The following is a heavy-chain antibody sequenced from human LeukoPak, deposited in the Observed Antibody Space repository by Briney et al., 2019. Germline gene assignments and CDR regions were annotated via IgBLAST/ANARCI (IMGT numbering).Heavy chain of an antibody. V-gene: IGHV4-34*01. Sequence: SETLSLTCAVYGGSFSGYYWSWIRQPPGKGLEWIGEINHSGSTNYNPSLKSRVTISVGTSKNQFSLKLSSVTAADTAVYYCARAIRLYGDYSFDPWGQGTLVTVSS. J-gene: IGHJ5*02. CDR3: ARAIRLYGDYSFDP. CDR1: GGSFSGYY. D-gene: IGHD4-17*01. CDR2: INHSGST.